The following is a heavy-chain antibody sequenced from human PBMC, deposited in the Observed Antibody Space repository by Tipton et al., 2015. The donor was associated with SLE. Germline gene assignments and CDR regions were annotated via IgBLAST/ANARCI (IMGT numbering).Heavy chain of an antibody. D-gene: IGHD3-3*01. CDR2: IYTSGST. CDR1: GGPISSGSYY. Sequence: TLSLTCTVSGGPISSGSYYWSWIRQPAGKGLEWIGRIYTSGSTNYNPSLKSRVTISVDTSKNQFSLKLSSVTAADTAVYYCARITIFGVVGFDYWGQGTLVTVSS. J-gene: IGHJ4*02. CDR3: ARITIFGVVGFDY. V-gene: IGHV4-61*02.